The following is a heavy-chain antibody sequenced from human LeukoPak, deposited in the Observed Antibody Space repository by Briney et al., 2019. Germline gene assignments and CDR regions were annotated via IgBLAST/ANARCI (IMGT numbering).Heavy chain of an antibody. Sequence: SETLSLTCTVSGGSISSYYWSWIRQPPGKGLEWIGYIYYSGSTNYNPSLKSRVTISVDTSKNQFSLKLSSVTAADTAVYYCARLDSSGYYSNWFDPWGQGTLVTVSS. CDR3: ARLDSSGYYSNWFDP. J-gene: IGHJ5*02. D-gene: IGHD3-22*01. CDR1: GGSISSYY. V-gene: IGHV4-59*08. CDR2: IYYSGST.